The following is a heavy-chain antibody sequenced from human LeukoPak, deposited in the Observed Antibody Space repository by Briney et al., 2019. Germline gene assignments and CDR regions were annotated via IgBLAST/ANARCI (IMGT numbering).Heavy chain of an antibody. Sequence: GSLRLSCAASGFTFSSYAMNWVRQAPGKGLEWIGEINHSGSTNYNPSLKSRVTISVDTSKNQFSLKLSSVTAADTAVYYCARHLEALYSSGRIFDYWGQRTLVTVSS. D-gene: IGHD6-19*01. CDR1: GFTFSSYA. J-gene: IGHJ4*02. CDR3: ARHLEALYSSGRIFDY. CDR2: INHSGST. V-gene: IGHV4-34*01.